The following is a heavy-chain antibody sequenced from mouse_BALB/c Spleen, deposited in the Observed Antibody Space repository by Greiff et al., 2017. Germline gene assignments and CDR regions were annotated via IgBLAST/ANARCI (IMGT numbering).Heavy chain of an antibody. CDR1: GFTFTDYY. J-gene: IGHJ4*01. Sequence: EVNVVESGGGLVQPGGSLRLSCATSGFTFTDYYMSWVRQPPGKALEWLGFIRNKANGYTTEYSASVKGRFTISRDNSQSILYLQMNTLRAEDSATYYCARDEGGAMDYWGQGTSVTVSS. V-gene: IGHV7-3*02. CDR2: IRNKANGYTT. CDR3: ARDEGGAMDY.